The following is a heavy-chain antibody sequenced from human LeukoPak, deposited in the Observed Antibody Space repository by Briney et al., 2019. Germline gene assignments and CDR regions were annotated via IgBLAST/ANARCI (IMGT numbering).Heavy chain of an antibody. Sequence: GGSLRLSCAASGLTFSSYAMSCVRQAPGKGLEWVSDISGSGGSTYYADSVKGRFTISRDNSKNTLYLQMNSLRAEDTAVYYCAKDPRGYSSGYWGQGTLVTVSS. D-gene: IGHD6-25*01. CDR2: ISGSGGST. CDR3: AKDPRGYSSGY. CDR1: GLTFSSYA. V-gene: IGHV3-23*01. J-gene: IGHJ4*02.